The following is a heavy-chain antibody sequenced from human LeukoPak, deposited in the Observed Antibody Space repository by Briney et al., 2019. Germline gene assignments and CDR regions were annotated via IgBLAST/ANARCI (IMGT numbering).Heavy chain of an antibody. CDR2: ILPRSGDT. D-gene: IGHD2-2*01. V-gene: IGHV1-2*02. Sequence: GASETVSFTASGYTFTYYYIQWVRQAPGEGLEWVGWILPRSGDTYYAQRFHGRAAMTTDTSINTAYMELSRLKSDDTAVYFCARPPRDLVSAAPFPSWGQGTLVIVSS. CDR3: ARPPRDLVSAAPFPS. J-gene: IGHJ1*01. CDR1: GYTFTYYY.